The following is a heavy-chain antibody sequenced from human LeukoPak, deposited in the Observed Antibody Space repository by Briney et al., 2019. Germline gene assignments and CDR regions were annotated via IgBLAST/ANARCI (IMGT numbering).Heavy chain of an antibody. J-gene: IGHJ6*02. CDR1: GYTFGSYV. Sequence: ASVKVSCKASGYTFGSYVMHWVRQAPGQRLEWMGWINAGNGKTKYSQKIQGRVTITTDTSASTAYMDLSSLRTEDTAVYYCATNLFSGGSLYGYYGMDVWGQGTTVTVSS. D-gene: IGHD2-15*01. V-gene: IGHV1-3*01. CDR3: ATNLFSGGSLYGYYGMDV. CDR2: INAGNGKT.